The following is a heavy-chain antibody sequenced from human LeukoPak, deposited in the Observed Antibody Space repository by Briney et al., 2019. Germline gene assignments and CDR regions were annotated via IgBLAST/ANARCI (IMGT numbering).Heavy chain of an antibody. V-gene: IGHV3-64D*06. J-gene: IGHJ4*02. CDR2: ISSNGGTT. CDR3: VGYASGSYKVDY. D-gene: IGHD3-10*01. Sequence: GGSLRLSCSASRFTFNTHAIHWVRQAPGKGLEYVSAISSNGGTTNYADSVRGRFTISRDNSKNTLYLQLSALGAEDTALYYCVGYASGSYKVDYWGQGTLVIVSS. CDR1: RFTFNTHA.